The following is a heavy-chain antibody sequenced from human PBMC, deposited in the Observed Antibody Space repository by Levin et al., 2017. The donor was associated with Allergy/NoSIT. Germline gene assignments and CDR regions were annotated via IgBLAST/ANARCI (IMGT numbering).Heavy chain of an antibody. CDR1: GFTFSSYA. CDR3: ASISGYGGNFPFDY. Sequence: PGGSLRLSCAASGFTFSSYAMSWVRQAPGKGLEWVSAISGSGGSTYYADSVKGRFTISRDNSKNTLYLQMNSLRAEDTAVYYCASISGYGGNFPFDYWGQGTLVTVSS. D-gene: IGHD4-23*01. J-gene: IGHJ4*02. CDR2: ISGSGGST. V-gene: IGHV3-23*01.